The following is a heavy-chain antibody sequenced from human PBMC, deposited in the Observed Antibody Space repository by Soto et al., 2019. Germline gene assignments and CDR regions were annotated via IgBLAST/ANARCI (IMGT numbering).Heavy chain of an antibody. V-gene: IGHV3-23*01. CDR3: AKDISGRNNRGSLVLDV. J-gene: IGHJ6*04. D-gene: IGHD7-27*01. Sequence: GGSLRLSCAASGFTFNTYAMHWVRQAPGKGLEWVSGISGSGGNMYDADSVKGRFTISRDNSKNTLYLQMNSLRAEDTAVYYCAKDISGRNNRGSLVLDVWGKGTTVTVSS. CDR2: ISGSGGNM. CDR1: GFTFNTYA.